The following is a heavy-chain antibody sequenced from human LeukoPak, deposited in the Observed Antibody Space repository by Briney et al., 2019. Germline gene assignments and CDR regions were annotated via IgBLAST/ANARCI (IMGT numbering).Heavy chain of an antibody. CDR3: ARVGEYYDSSGFSTGLDY. V-gene: IGHV3-23*01. Sequence: GGSLRLSCATSGFTYSSYAMSWVRQAPGKGLEWVSGISGSGDNTYYADSVKGRFTISRDNAKNSLYLQMNSLRAEDTAVYYCARVGEYYDSSGFSTGLDYWGQGTLVTVSS. CDR1: GFTYSSYA. J-gene: IGHJ4*02. D-gene: IGHD3-22*01. CDR2: ISGSGDNT.